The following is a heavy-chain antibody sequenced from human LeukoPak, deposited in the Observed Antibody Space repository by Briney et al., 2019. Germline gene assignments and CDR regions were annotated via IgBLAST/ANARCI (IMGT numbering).Heavy chain of an antibody. Sequence: SETLSLTCAVYGGSFSGYYWTWIRQPPGKGLEWIGEINHSGSTTYKPSLKSRVTISVDTSKNYFSLRLTSVTAADTAVYYCARGPCSTSCHRSWYFDYWGQGTLVTVSS. D-gene: IGHD2-2*01. CDR1: GGSFSGYY. CDR2: INHSGST. V-gene: IGHV4-34*01. J-gene: IGHJ4*02. CDR3: ARGPCSTSCHRSWYFDY.